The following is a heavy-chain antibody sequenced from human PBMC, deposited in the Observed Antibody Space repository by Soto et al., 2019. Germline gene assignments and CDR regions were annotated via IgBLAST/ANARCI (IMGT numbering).Heavy chain of an antibody. V-gene: IGHV3-11*04. CDR3: ARHGYNYGGGYFDY. CDR1: GFIFSDYF. CDR2: ISSSGSTT. Sequence: PGGSLRLSCAASGFIFSDYFMSWIRQAPGKGLEWVSYISSSGSTTYYADSVRGRFTISRDNAKNSLILQMNSLRAEDTAVYYCARHGYNYGGGYFDYWGQGTLVTVSS. J-gene: IGHJ4*02. D-gene: IGHD5-18*01.